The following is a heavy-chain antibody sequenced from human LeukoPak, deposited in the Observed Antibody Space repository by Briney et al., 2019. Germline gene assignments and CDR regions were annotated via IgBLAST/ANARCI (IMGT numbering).Heavy chain of an antibody. Sequence: SQTLSLTCTVSGGSISSGEYYWSWIRHPPGKGLEWIGCMSYSGSTYYNPSLKSRVTISVDTSKNQFSLKLSSVTAADTAVYYCARFGSGSYYPSATRKYYFDYWGQGTLVTVSS. CDR2: MSYSGST. CDR1: GGSISSGEYY. V-gene: IGHV4-30-4*01. CDR3: ARFGSGSYYPSATRKYYFDY. J-gene: IGHJ4*02. D-gene: IGHD1-26*01.